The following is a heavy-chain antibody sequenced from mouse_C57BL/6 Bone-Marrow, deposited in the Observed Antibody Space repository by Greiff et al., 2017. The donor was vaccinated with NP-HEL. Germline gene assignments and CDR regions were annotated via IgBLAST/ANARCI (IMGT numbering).Heavy chain of an antibody. CDR2: ILPGSGST. J-gene: IGHJ2*01. D-gene: IGHD2-4*01. CDR3: ARLYDYGSDFYY. CDR1: GYTFTGYW. Sequence: VQRVESGAELMKPGASVKLSCKATGYTFTGYWIEWVKQRPGHGLEWIGEILPGSGSTNYNEKFKGKGTFNADISSNTAYMQLSRLTTEDSAIYFCARLYDYGSDFYYWGQGTPLTVSS. V-gene: IGHV1-9*01.